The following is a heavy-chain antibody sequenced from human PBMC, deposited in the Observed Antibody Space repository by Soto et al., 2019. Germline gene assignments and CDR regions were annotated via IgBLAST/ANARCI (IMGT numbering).Heavy chain of an antibody. Sequence: ASVKVSCKASGFTFSNYGLNWVRQAPGQGLEWMGWVSANNGHTNYAQNLQGRVSMTTDTSTSTAYMELRGLTFDDTAVYYCARAAYRSLWFLSHWAQGTLVTVSS. CDR2: VSANNGHT. J-gene: IGHJ4*02. V-gene: IGHV1-18*01. D-gene: IGHD3-9*01. CDR1: GFTFSNYG. CDR3: ARAAYRSLWFLSH.